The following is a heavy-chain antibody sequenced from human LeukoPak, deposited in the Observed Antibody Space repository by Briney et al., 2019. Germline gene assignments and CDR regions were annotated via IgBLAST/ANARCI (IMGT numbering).Heavy chain of an antibody. J-gene: IGHJ4*02. CDR3: AKDREAGHYYDSSGYSY. V-gene: IGHV3-23*01. CDR1: GFTFSSYA. D-gene: IGHD3-22*01. CDR2: ISGSGGST. Sequence: PGGSLRLSCAASGFTFSSYAMSWVRQAPGKGLEWVSAISGSGGSTYYADSVKGRFTISRDNSKNTLYLQMNSLRAEDTAVYYCAKDREAGHYYDSSGYSYWGQGTLVTVSS.